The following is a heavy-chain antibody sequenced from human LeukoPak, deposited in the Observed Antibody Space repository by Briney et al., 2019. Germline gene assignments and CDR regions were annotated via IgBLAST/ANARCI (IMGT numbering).Heavy chain of an antibody. V-gene: IGHV3-20*04. D-gene: IGHD2-15*01. CDR2: INWNGGST. Sequence: GESLRLSCAASGFTFDDYGMSWVRQAPGKGLEWVSGINWNGGSTDYADSVKGRFTISRDNAKSSLILQMNSLRAEDTAFYYCARARVIAVVVAAPYDYWGQGALVTVSS. CDR3: ARARVIAVVVAAPYDY. J-gene: IGHJ4*02. CDR1: GFTFDDYG.